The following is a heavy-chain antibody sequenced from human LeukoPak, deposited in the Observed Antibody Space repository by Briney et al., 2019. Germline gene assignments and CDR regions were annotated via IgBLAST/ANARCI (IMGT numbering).Heavy chain of an antibody. CDR2: IYSGGST. J-gene: IGHJ4*02. Sequence: GGSLRLSCAASGFTVSSNYMSWVRQAPGKGLEWVSVIYSGGSTYYADSVKGRFTISRHNSRNTLFLQMDSLRPEDTAVYYCAKEGTARISTWYDSWGQGTLVTVSS. V-gene: IGHV3-53*04. D-gene: IGHD6-13*01. CDR1: GFTVSSNY. CDR3: AKEGTARISTWYDS.